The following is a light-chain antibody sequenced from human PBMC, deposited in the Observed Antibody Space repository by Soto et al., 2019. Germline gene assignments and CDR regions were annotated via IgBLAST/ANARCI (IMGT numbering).Light chain of an antibody. V-gene: IGLV2-8*01. CDR1: SSDVGGYNF. CDR2: EVT. Sequence: QSALTQPPSASGSPGQSVTISCTGTSSDVGGYNFVSWYQQHPGKAPKLMIYEVTKRPSGVPDRFSGSKSGNTASLTVSGLQAGDEADYYCTPYAGSNIPVVFGGGTKLTVL. J-gene: IGLJ2*01. CDR3: TPYAGSNIPVV.